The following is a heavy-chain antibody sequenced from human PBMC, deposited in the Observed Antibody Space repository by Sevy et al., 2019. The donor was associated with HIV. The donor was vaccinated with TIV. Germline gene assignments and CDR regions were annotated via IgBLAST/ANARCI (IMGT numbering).Heavy chain of an antibody. CDR2: FDTEDGET. CDR1: GYTLTELS. Sequence: GASVKVSCKVSGYTLTELSMHWVRQAPGKGLEWMGSFDTEDGETLYAQKFQGRVTMTEDTSTDTAYMELSSLRSEDTAVYYCATNTDYGDSDYWGQGTLVTVSS. CDR3: ATNTDYGDSDY. J-gene: IGHJ4*02. D-gene: IGHD4-17*01. V-gene: IGHV1-24*01.